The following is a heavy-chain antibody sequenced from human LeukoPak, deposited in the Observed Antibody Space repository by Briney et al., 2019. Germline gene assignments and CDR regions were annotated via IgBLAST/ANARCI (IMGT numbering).Heavy chain of an antibody. V-gene: IGHV3-23*01. CDR2: ISGSGGST. CDR3: ANGPGITIFYYYYGMDV. D-gene: IGHD3-9*01. J-gene: IGHJ6*02. CDR1: GFTFSSYA. Sequence: GGSLRLSCAASGFTFSSYAMSWVRQAPGKGLEWVSAISGSGGSTYYADSVKGRFTISRDNSKNTLYLQMNSLRAEDTAVYYCANGPGITIFYYYYGMDVWGQGATVTVSS.